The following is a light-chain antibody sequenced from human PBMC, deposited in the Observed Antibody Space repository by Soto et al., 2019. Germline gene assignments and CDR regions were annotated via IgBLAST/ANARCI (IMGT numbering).Light chain of an antibody. CDR2: GAS. J-gene: IGKJ1*01. Sequence: ENVLTQSPGTLSLSPGERATLSCRASHIINNNFLAWYQQKRGQAPRLLISGASSRATGIPDRFSGSGSGTDFTLTISRLESEDFAVYYCQQYGSPPRTFGQGTKVEVK. V-gene: IGKV3-20*01. CDR1: HIINNNF. CDR3: QQYGSPPRT.